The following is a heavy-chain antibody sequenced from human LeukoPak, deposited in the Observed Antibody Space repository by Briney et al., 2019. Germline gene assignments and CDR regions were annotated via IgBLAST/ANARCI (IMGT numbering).Heavy chain of an antibody. CDR3: ASRAGYSSSWSAFDY. D-gene: IGHD6-13*01. CDR1: GFTFSSYG. CDR2: IWYDGSNK. J-gene: IGHJ4*02. V-gene: IGHV3-33*01. Sequence: GGSLRLSCAASGFTFSSYGMHWVRQAPGKGLEWVAVIWYDGSNKYYADSVKGRFTISRDNSKNTLYLQMNSLRAEDTAVYYCASRAGYSSSWSAFDYWGQGTLVTVSS.